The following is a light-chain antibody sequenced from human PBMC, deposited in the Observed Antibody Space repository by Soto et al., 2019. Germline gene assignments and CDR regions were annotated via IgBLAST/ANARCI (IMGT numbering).Light chain of an antibody. J-gene: IGLJ3*02. V-gene: IGLV1-47*01. CDR2: RNN. Sequence: QAVVTQPPSASGTPGQRVTISCSGSSSNIGSNFVYWYQQFPGTAPKLLIYRNNQRPSGVPDRFSGSKSGTSASLAISGLPSEDEADYYCAAWDDGLSGWVFGGGTKVTVL. CDR1: SSNIGSNF. CDR3: AAWDDGLSGWV.